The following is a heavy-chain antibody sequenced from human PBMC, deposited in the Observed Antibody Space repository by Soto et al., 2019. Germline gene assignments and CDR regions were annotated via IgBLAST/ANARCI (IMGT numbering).Heavy chain of an antibody. CDR1: GGSISSGGYY. J-gene: IGHJ3*02. CDR3: ARVRYFYTAAEKGKRTVPRAFDI. Sequence: QVQLQESGPGLVKPSQTLSLTCTVSGGSISSGGYYWSWIRQHPGKGLEWIGYIYYSGSTYYNPSLKSRVTLPVDTSKTQFSLKLSSVPAAATAVYYCARVRYFYTAAEKGKRTVPRAFDIWGQGTMVTVST. V-gene: IGHV4-31*03. D-gene: IGHD3-3*01. CDR2: IYYSGST.